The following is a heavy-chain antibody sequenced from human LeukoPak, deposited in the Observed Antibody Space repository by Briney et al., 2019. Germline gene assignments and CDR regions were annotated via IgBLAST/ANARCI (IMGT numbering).Heavy chain of an antibody. Sequence: GGSLRLSCTASGFTFSRYWMSWVRQAPGKGLEWVANMNQDGSEKHYVDSVKGRFTISRDNAKNSLFLQVNSLRVEDTAVYYCARDYGGSPPFDYWGQGTLVTVSS. CDR1: GFTFSRYW. J-gene: IGHJ4*02. CDR3: ARDYGGSPPFDY. V-gene: IGHV3-7*01. D-gene: IGHD4-23*01. CDR2: MNQDGSEK.